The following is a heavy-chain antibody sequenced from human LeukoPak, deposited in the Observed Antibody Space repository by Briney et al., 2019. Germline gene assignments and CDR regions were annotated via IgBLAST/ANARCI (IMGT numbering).Heavy chain of an antibody. CDR2: IYYSGST. Sequence: SETLSLTCTVSGGSISSGGYYWSWIRQHPGKGLEWIGYIYYSGSTYYNPSLKSRVTISVDTSKNQFSLKLSSVTAAATAVYYCARATSSLYLDYWGQGTLVTVSS. V-gene: IGHV4-31*03. CDR1: GGSISSGGYY. D-gene: IGHD6-13*01. CDR3: ARATSSLYLDY. J-gene: IGHJ4*02.